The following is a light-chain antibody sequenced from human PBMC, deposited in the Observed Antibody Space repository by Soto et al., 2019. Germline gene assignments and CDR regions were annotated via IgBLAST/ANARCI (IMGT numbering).Light chain of an antibody. CDR3: CCFAGSNTWV. CDR1: SSDIGSFNL. CDR2: ESY. J-gene: IGLJ3*02. Sequence: QSALTQPASLSGSPGQSITISCTGTSSDIGSFNLVSWYQQFPGEVPKLIIYESYKRPSGISTRFSGSRSDNTASLTISGLQAEDEADYYCCCFAGSNTWVFGGGTKLTVL. V-gene: IGLV2-23*01.